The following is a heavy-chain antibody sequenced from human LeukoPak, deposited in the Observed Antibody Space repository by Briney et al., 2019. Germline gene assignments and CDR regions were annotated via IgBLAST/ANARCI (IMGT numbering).Heavy chain of an antibody. CDR3: ARDRVAAAGVDY. Sequence: GGSLRLSCAASGFTVSSNYMSWVRQAPGKGPEWVSVIYSGGSTYYADSVKGRFTISRDNSKNTLYLQMNSLRAEDTAVYYCARDRVAAAGVDYWGQGTLVTVSS. CDR2: IYSGGST. V-gene: IGHV3-66*01. D-gene: IGHD6-13*01. J-gene: IGHJ4*02. CDR1: GFTVSSNY.